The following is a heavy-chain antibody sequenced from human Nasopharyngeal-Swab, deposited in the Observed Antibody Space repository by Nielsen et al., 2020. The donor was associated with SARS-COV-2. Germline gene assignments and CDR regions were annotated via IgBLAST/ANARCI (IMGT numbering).Heavy chain of an antibody. J-gene: IGHJ6*02. CDR1: GYSFTTYW. CDR2: IYPGDSNT. V-gene: IGHV5-51*01. CDR3: ARPMRPMGHYYFGMDV. D-gene: IGHD1-26*01. Sequence: GESLKISCKGSGYSFTTYWTGWVRQMPGKGLEWMGIIYPGDSNTRYSPSFQGQVTISVDKYSSTAYLQWSSLKASDTAIYYCARPMRPMGHYYFGMDVWGQGTTVTVSS.